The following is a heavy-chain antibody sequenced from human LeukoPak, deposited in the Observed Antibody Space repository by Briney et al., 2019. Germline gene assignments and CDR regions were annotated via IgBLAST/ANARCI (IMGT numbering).Heavy chain of an antibody. CDR2: INPSAAST. Sequence: ASVEVSCKASGYIFTSFYVHWVRQAPGQGLEWMGVINPSAASTDYAQKLQGRVTMTRDTSTSTVSMELSSLRSEDTAVYYCARAAIAARCYFDYWGQGSLVTVSS. J-gene: IGHJ4*02. CDR3: ARAAIAARCYFDY. V-gene: IGHV1-46*04. CDR1: GYIFTSFY. D-gene: IGHD6-6*01.